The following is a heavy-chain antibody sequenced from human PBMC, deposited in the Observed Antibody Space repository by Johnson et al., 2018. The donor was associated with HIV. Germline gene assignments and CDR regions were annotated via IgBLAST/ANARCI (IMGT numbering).Heavy chain of an antibody. D-gene: IGHD6-13*01. V-gene: IGHV3-33*01. Sequence: VQLVESGGRVVQPGRSLRLSCAASGFTLSKHAMHWVRQAPGKGLEWVTVIWYDGSNKHYADSVKGRFTISRDNSKNTLFLQMNSLRAEDTAVYYCARDPAAAAIRAFDIWGQGTMVTVSS. CDR2: IWYDGSNK. CDR3: ARDPAAAAIRAFDI. CDR1: GFTLSKHA. J-gene: IGHJ3*02.